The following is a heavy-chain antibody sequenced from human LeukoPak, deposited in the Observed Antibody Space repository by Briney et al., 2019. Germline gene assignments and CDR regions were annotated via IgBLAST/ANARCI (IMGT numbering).Heavy chain of an antibody. J-gene: IGHJ4*02. D-gene: IGHD4-17*01. CDR3: TREVSTVTFDY. Sequence: SETLSLTCTVSGGSISPHYWTWIRQTPGKGLEWIGYVYYNGLTSYNASLRSRLILSVDTARNQVSLRLTSVTAADAAVYYCTREVSTVTFDYWGQGTLVTVSS. CDR1: GGSISPHY. CDR2: VYYNGLT. V-gene: IGHV4-59*11.